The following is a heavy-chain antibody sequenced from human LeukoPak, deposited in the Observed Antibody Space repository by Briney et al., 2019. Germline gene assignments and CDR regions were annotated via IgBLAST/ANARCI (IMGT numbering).Heavy chain of an antibody. J-gene: IGHJ3*02. V-gene: IGHV3-11*01. CDR3: ARRFVGYDSSWGASDI. CDR1: GFTFSDYY. D-gene: IGHD6-13*01. CDR2: ISSSGSTI. Sequence: GGSLRLSCAASGFTFSDYYMSWIRQAPGKGLEWVSYISSSGSTIYYADSVKGRFTISRDNAKNSLYLQMNSLRAEDTAVYYCARRFVGYDSSWGASDIWGLGTMVTVSS.